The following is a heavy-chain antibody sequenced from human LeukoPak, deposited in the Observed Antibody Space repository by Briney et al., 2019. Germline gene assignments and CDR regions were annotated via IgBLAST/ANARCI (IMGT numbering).Heavy chain of an antibody. Sequence: KPSETLSLTCTVSGGSIRSSYYYWGWIRQPPGKGLEWIGSIYDSGSTYYNPSLKSRVTISVDTSKNQFSLKLNSVTAADTAVYYCARGWYSSMGIDWGQGTLVTVSS. V-gene: IGHV4-39*01. J-gene: IGHJ4*02. CDR1: GGSIRSSYYY. D-gene: IGHD6-13*01. CDR3: ARGWYSSMGID. CDR2: IYDSGST.